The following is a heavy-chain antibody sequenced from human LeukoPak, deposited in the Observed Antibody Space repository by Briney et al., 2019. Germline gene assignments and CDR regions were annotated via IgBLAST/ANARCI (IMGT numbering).Heavy chain of an antibody. D-gene: IGHD3-16*01. V-gene: IGHV3-74*01. CDR3: TTNFWYYVHRTGIQPY. CDR1: EFTLSSDW. CDR2: IHPDGSLT. Sequence: GGSLRLSCAASEFTLSSDWMHWVRQVPGKGLVWVSRIHPDGSLTDYADSVKGRFTISRDNAKNTLYLHMASLRVEDTAIYYCTTNFWYYVHRTGIQPYWGQGTLVTVSS. J-gene: IGHJ4*02.